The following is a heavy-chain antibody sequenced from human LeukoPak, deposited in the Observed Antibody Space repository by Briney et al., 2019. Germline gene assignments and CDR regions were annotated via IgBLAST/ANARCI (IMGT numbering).Heavy chain of an antibody. CDR2: IKPDGSEK. J-gene: IGHJ4*02. CDR3: TRNTVAAAGDD. Sequence: PGGSLRLSCAASGFTFSTFWMTWVRQAAGKGLEWVANIKPDGSEKSYVDSVKGRFTVSRDNAKNSLYLHMNSLRAEDTALYYCTRNTVAAAGDDWGQGTLVTVSS. D-gene: IGHD6-13*01. V-gene: IGHV3-7*01. CDR1: GFTFSTFW.